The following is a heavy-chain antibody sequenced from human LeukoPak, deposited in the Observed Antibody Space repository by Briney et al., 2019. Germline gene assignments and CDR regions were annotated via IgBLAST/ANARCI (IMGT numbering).Heavy chain of an antibody. V-gene: IGHV3-30*02. D-gene: IGHD6-19*01. CDR3: AKQYSSGWSYYFDY. CDR1: GFTFSSYG. J-gene: IGHJ4*02. Sequence: GRSLRLSCAASGFTFSSYGMHWVRQAPGKGLEWVAFIRYDGSNKYYADSVKGRFTISRDNSKNTLYLQMNSLRAEDTAVYYCAKQYSSGWSYYFDYWGQGTLVTVSS. CDR2: IRYDGSNK.